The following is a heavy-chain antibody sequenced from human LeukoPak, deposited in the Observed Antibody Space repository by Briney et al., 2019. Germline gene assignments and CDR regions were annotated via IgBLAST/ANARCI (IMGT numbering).Heavy chain of an antibody. D-gene: IGHD3-10*01. CDR2: ISSSSSYI. Sequence: PGGSLRLSCAASGFTFSSYSMNWVRQAPGKGLEWVSSISSSSSYIYYADSVRGRFTISRDNSKNTLYMQMNSLRAEDTAVYYCAKDRRPNNYYASGSDYWGQGTLVTVSS. CDR3: AKDRRPNNYYASGSDY. CDR1: GFTFSSYS. J-gene: IGHJ4*02. V-gene: IGHV3-21*01.